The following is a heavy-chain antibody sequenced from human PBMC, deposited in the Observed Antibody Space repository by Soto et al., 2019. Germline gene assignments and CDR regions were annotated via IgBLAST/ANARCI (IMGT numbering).Heavy chain of an antibody. D-gene: IGHD6-19*01. CDR1: GGSISSSSYY. CDR2: IYYSGST. CDR3: ARALYSSGCIDP. J-gene: IGHJ5*02. V-gene: IGHV4-39*01. Sequence: PSETLSLTCTVSGGSISSSSYYWGWIRQPPGKGLEWIGSIYYSGSTYYNPSLKSRVIISVDTSKNQFSLKLSSVTAADTAVYYCARALYSSGCIDPWGQGTLVTVYS.